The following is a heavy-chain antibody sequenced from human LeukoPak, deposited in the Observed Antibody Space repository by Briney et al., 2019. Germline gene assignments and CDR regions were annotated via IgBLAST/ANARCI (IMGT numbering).Heavy chain of an antibody. J-gene: IGHJ6*02. D-gene: IGHD3-22*01. V-gene: IGHV1-18*01. CDR1: GYTFTSYG. CDR2: ISTYNGNT. CDR3: ARDRSDSSGYFYYYYGMDV. Sequence: ASVKVSCKASGYTFTSYGISWVRQAPGQGLEWMGWISTYNGNTIYAQNFQGRVTMTTDTSTSTAYMELRSLRSEDTAVYYCARDRSDSSGYFYYYYGMDVWGQGTTVTVSS.